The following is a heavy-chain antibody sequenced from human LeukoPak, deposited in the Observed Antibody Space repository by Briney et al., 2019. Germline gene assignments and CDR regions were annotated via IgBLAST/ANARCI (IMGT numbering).Heavy chain of an antibody. CDR2: ISYDGSNK. Sequence: GGSLRLSCAASGFTFSSYAMHWVRQAPGKGLEWVAVISYDGSNKYYADSVKGRFTISRDNSKNTLYLQMNSLRAEDTAVYYCARETSSARFDYWGQGSLVTVSP. J-gene: IGHJ4*02. CDR3: ARETSSARFDY. CDR1: GFTFSSYA. V-gene: IGHV3-30-3*01.